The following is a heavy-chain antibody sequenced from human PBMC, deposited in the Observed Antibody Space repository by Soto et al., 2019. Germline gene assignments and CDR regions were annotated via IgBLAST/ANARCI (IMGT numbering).Heavy chain of an antibody. CDR1: GYSFNSYW. CDR2: IFPSDSDT. CDR3: AASIFYYGMDV. Sequence: PGESLKISCRGSGYSFNSYWIAWVRQMPGKGLEWMGIIFPSDSDTRYNPSFRGQVTISADKSINTTYLQWSSLKASDTAIYYCAASIFYYGMDVWGQGTTVTVSS. V-gene: IGHV5-51*01. J-gene: IGHJ6*02.